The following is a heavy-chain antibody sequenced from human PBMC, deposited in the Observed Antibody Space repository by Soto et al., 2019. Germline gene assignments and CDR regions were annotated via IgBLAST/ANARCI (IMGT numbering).Heavy chain of an antibody. CDR3: ARGDRGAFDL. V-gene: IGHV1-69*13. Sequence: AASVKVSCKASGGTFRSYAISWVRQAPGQGLEWMGGIIPISGTANYAQKFQGRVTITADESTSTAYMELSSLRAEDTAVYYCARGDRGAFDLWGQGTMVTVSS. J-gene: IGHJ3*01. CDR2: IIPISGTA. D-gene: IGHD2-21*02. CDR1: GGTFRSYA.